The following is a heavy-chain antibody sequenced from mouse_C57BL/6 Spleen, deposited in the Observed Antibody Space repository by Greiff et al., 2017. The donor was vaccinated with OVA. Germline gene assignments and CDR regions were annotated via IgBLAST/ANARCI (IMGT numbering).Heavy chain of an antibody. J-gene: IGHJ2*01. CDR3: ASYYSNYFDY. V-gene: IGHV1-82*01. CDR2: IYPGDGDT. Sequence: QVQLQQSGPELVKPGASVKISCKASGYAFSSSWMNWVKQRPGKGLEWIGRIYPGDGDTNYNGKFKGKATLTADKSSSTAYMQLSSLTSEDSAVYFGASYYSNYFDYWGQGTTLTVSS. CDR1: GYAFSSSW. D-gene: IGHD2-5*01.